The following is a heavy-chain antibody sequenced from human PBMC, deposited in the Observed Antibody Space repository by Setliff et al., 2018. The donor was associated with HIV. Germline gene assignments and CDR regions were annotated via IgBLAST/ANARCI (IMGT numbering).Heavy chain of an antibody. CDR2: FNPTGGST. Sequence: ASVKVSCKASGFTFTNYYIHWVRQAPGQGLEWMGIFNPTGGSTSYAQKFQGRVTMTRDTSISTAYMELSRLRSDDTALYYCAKTGIWGDYDILTGSHYFFESWGRGILVTVSS. D-gene: IGHD3-9*01. V-gene: IGHV1-46*01. CDR1: GFTFTNYY. CDR3: AKTGIWGDYDILTGSHYFFES. J-gene: IGHJ4*02.